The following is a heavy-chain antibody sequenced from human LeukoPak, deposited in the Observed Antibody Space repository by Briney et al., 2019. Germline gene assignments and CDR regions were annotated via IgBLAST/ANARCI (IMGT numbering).Heavy chain of an antibody. D-gene: IGHD6-13*01. CDR3: IRVEQQLVETDY. CDR2: IRSKAYGGTT. Sequence: GSLRLSCTASGFTFGDYAMGWFRQAPGKGLEWVGFIRSKAYGGTTEYAASVKGRFTISRDDSKSIAYLQMNSLKTEDTAVYYCIRVEQQLVETDYWGQGTLVTVSS. V-gene: IGHV3-49*03. CDR1: GFTFGDYA. J-gene: IGHJ4*02.